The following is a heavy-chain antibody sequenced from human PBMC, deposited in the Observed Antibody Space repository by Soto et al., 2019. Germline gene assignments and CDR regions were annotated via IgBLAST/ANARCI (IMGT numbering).Heavy chain of an antibody. J-gene: IGHJ4*02. V-gene: IGHV4-34*01. CDR2: INHSGST. CDR1: GGSFNGYY. D-gene: IGHD1-7*01. Sequence: ETLSLTCAVYGGSFNGYYWSWIRQPPGKGLEWNGEINHSGSTNYNPSLRSRVTISIETSKNQISLKLSSVTAADTAVFYCARGTNWNYATGFDYWGQGTLVTVSS. CDR3: ARGTNWNYATGFDY.